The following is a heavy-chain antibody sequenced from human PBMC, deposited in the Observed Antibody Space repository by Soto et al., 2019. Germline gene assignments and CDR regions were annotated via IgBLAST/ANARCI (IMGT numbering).Heavy chain of an antibody. CDR2: IYWNDDK. CDR1: GFSLSTSGVG. CDR3: AHRLGGDYVSCYFDY. J-gene: IGHJ4*02. Sequence: SGPTLVNPTQTLTLTCTFSGFSLSTSGVGVGWIRQPPGKALEWLALIYWNDDKRYSPSLKSRLTITKDTSKNQVVLTMTNMDPVDTATYYCAHRLGGDYVSCYFDYWGQGTLVTVYS. V-gene: IGHV2-5*01. D-gene: IGHD4-17*01.